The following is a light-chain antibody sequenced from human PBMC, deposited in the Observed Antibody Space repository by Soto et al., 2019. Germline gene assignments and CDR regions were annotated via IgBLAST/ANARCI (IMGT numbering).Light chain of an antibody. J-gene: IGKJ2*01. V-gene: IGKV3-11*01. CDR3: QQRSNWPPRNT. CDR2: DAS. Sequence: EIVLTQSPATLSLSPGERATLSCRASQSVSSYLAWYQQKPGQAPRLLIYDASNSATGIPARFSGSGSGTDFNLTISSLEPEDFAVYYGQQRSNWPPRNTFGQGTKLEIK. CDR1: QSVSSY.